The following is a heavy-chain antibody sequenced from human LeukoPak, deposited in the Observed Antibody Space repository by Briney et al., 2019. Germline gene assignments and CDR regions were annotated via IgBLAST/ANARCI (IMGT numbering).Heavy chain of an antibody. CDR2: IYYSGRT. CDR3: ARRRYSYGYDY. CDR1: GGSISSSSYY. Sequence: SETLSLTCTVSGGSISSSSYYWGWIRQPPGKGLEWIGSIYYSGRTYYNPSLKSRVTISVDTSKNQFSLKLSSVSAADTAVYYCARRRYSYGYDYWGQGTLVTVSS. D-gene: IGHD5-18*01. V-gene: IGHV4-39*01. J-gene: IGHJ4*02.